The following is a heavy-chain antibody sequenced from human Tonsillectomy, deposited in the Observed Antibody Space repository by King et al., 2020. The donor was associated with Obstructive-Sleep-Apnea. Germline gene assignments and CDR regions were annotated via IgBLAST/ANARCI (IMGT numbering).Heavy chain of an antibody. D-gene: IGHD5-18*01. J-gene: IGHJ4*02. CDR3: AREDSGDTANY. CDR1: GFIFSTYA. Sequence: VQLVESGGGVVQTGRSLRLSCAASGFIFSTYAMYWVRQAPGKGLEGVAFISYDGSNNYYADSVKGRFTISRDNSKNTLHLQMNSLRAEDTAVYYCAREDSGDTANYWGQGTLVTVSS. CDR2: ISYDGSNN. V-gene: IGHV3-30-3*01.